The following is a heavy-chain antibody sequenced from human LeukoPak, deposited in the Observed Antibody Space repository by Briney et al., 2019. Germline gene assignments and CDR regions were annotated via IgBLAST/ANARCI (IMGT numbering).Heavy chain of an antibody. V-gene: IGHV1-46*01. Sequence: GASLWVSCKASGYTFTSYYMHWVRHAPGQGPEWRGIINPRGGITDYAQKCQGRVTMTSETSTSTMYMELRSLRSVDTAAYFSVRVGIPAAPADYWGQGPLVTVSS. CDR3: VRVGIPAAPADY. D-gene: IGHD6-25*01. J-gene: IGHJ4*02. CDR2: INPRGGIT. CDR1: GYTFTSYY.